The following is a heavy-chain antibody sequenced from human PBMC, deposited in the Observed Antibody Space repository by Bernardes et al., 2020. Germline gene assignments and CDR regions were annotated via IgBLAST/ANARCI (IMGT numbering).Heavy chain of an antibody. Sequence: GGSLRLSCAASGFTFSSYWMSWVRQAPGKGLEWVANIKQDGSEKYYVDSVKGRFTISRDNAKNSLYLQMNSLRAEDTAVYYCASPEGGYCTNGVCYTTWGQGTLVTVSS. CDR3: ASPEGGYCTNGVCYTT. CDR1: GFTFSSYW. D-gene: IGHD2-8*01. CDR2: IKQDGSEK. J-gene: IGHJ4*02. V-gene: IGHV3-7*01.